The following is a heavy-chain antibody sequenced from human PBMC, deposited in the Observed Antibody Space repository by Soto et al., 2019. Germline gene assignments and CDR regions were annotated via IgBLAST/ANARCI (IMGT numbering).Heavy chain of an antibody. CDR3: ASDRLGYSSATPPYYYYGMDV. D-gene: IGHD6-25*01. Sequence: GASVKVSCKTSGYTFTTYGVSWVRQAPGQGLEWMGWISAYNGNTNYAQKLQGRVTMTTDKSTSTAYMELSSLRYEDTAVHYCASDRLGYSSATPPYYYYGMDVWGQGTTVTVSS. CDR2: ISAYNGNT. V-gene: IGHV1-18*04. CDR1: GYTFTTYG. J-gene: IGHJ6*02.